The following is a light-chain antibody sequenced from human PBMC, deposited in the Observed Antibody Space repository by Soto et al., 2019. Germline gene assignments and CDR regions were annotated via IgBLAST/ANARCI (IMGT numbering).Light chain of an antibody. CDR1: QSVPSGD. CDR3: QQYGGSRT. J-gene: IGKJ1*01. Sequence: EIVLTQSPATLSLSPGERATLSCRASQSVPSGDVAWYQQKPGQAPRLLIYAASSRANGIPDRFSGSGSWTEFTLTINSREPEDFAVYYCQQYGGSRTFGQGTRVDIK. CDR2: AAS. V-gene: IGKV3-20*01.